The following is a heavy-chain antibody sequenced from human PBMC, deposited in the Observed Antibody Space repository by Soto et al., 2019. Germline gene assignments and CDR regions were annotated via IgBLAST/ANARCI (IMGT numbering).Heavy chain of an antibody. J-gene: IGHJ4*02. D-gene: IGHD5-12*01. Sequence: XESFSLFSAASGFTFSSYQMNGVRQAPGKGLEWVSYISGSGGTKHYADSVQGRFIISRDNAKNSLFLQMNSLRAEDTAVYYCARDDSGWDYWGRGTLVTVSS. CDR2: ISGSGGTK. CDR1: GFTFSSYQ. V-gene: IGHV3-48*03. CDR3: ARDDSGWDY.